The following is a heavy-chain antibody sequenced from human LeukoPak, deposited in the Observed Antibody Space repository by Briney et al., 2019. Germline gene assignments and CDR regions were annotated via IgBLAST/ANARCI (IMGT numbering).Heavy chain of an antibody. Sequence: GVSLRLSCVGSGFTLTSDNMNWVRLTPEAPLQGVSSIRAGGENVYSPDSVEGRFTISRDNSKNTLYLQMTNVKLDDTAVYYCAYRQGLGWHYDYWGQGTLVTVSS. J-gene: IGHJ4*02. CDR1: GFTLTSDN. V-gene: IGHV3-23*01. CDR3: AYRQGLGWHYDY. CDR2: IRAGGENV. D-gene: IGHD6-19*01.